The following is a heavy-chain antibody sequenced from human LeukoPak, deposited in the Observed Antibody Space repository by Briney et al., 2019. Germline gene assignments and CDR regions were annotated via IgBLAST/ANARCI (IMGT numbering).Heavy chain of an antibody. J-gene: IGHJ3*02. CDR1: GFTFSSYA. D-gene: IGHD2-2*01. CDR2: ISGSGGST. V-gene: IGHV3-23*01. Sequence: PGRSLRLSCAASGFTFSSYAMHWVRQAPGKGLEWVSAISGSGGSTYYADSVKGRFTISRDNSKNTLYLQMNSLRAEDTAVYYCAKSTLIVVVPAANLDIWGQGTMVTVSS. CDR3: AKSTLIVVVPAANLDI.